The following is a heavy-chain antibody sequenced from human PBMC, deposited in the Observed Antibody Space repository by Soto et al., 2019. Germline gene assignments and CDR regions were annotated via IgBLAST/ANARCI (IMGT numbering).Heavy chain of an antibody. J-gene: IGHJ4*02. CDR2: ITNGGTTI. D-gene: IGHD3-3*01. Sequence: DVQVVESGGGLVQPGGSLRLSCAASGFTFSSYSMNWVRQAPGKGREWISYITNGGTTIYYADSVKGRFTISRDNAKNSLYLHMNSLRDDDTAVYYCATPVVRFLEWTTDYWGQGTLVTVSS. CDR3: ATPVVRFLEWTTDY. V-gene: IGHV3-48*02. CDR1: GFTFSSYS.